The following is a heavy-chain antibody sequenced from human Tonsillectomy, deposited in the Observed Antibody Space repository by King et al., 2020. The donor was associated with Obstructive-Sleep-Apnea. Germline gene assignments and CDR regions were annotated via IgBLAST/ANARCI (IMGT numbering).Heavy chain of an antibody. CDR1: GFTFSNYG. D-gene: IGHD3-22*01. CDR2: IRYDGTIK. Sequence: VQLVQSGGGVVQPGRSLRLSCAASGFTFSNYGIHWVCQAPGKGLECVAFIRYDGTIKYYSDSVKGRFTISRDNSKNTLYLQKNSLRAEDTAVYYCAKDLQMGDSSGSTFDYWGQGTLVTVSS. J-gene: IGHJ4*02. CDR3: AKDLQMGDSSGSTFDY. V-gene: IGHV3-30*02.